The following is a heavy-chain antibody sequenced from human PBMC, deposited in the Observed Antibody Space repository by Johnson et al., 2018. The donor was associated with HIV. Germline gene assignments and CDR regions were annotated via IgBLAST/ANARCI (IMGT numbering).Heavy chain of an antibody. CDR1: GIDFSNSA. Sequence: QVQLVESGGGVVQPGRSLRLSCAASGIDFSNSAMHWVRQAPDKGLEWVAVISYDGSKRYYADSVVGRSTISRDNSKNTLYLQMNSLTTEASAGYYCARERGRAPCEAFDIWGQGTLVTVSS. CDR2: ISYDGSKR. V-gene: IGHV3-30*04. J-gene: IGHJ3*02. CDR3: ARERGRAPCEAFDI.